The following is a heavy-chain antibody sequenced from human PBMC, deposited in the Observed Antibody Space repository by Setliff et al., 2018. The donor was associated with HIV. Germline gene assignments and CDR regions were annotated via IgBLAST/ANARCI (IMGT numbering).Heavy chain of an antibody. CDR1: GYSFTSHW. CDR2: IYPGDSDV. CDR3: ARGIGFTRRYDAFDI. Sequence: PGESLKISCQGSGYSFTSHWIVWVRQKPGKGLEWMGIIYPGDSDVRFSPSFRGQVTISTNTSISTVSLQWNTLKASDTAMYFCARGIGFTRRYDAFDIWGQGTMVTV. D-gene: IGHD3-9*01. J-gene: IGHJ3*02. V-gene: IGHV5-51*01.